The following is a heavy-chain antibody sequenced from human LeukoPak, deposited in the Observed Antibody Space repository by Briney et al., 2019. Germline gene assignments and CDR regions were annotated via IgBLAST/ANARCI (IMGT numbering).Heavy chain of an antibody. D-gene: IGHD2-2*01. Sequence: GGPLRLSCAASGFTFKNYAMTWIRQAPGKGLEWVSAIGASGATTYYADSVKGRFTISRDNSENTLYLQMNSLRAEDTAVYYCAKVERIVVVPAAIDYWGQGTLVTVSS. CDR2: IGASGATT. J-gene: IGHJ4*02. CDR3: AKVERIVVVPAAIDY. CDR1: GFTFKNYA. V-gene: IGHV3-23*01.